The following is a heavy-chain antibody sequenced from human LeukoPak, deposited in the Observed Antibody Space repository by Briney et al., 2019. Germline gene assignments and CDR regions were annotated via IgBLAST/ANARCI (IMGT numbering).Heavy chain of an antibody. CDR1: GGSISSSSYY. CDR3: ARDLGGQGAY. D-gene: IGHD2-15*01. CDR2: IYYSGST. J-gene: IGHJ4*02. Sequence: SETLSLTCTVSGGSISSSSYYWGWIRQPPGKGLEWIGSIYYSGSTYYNPSLKSRVTISVDTSKNQFSLKLSSVTAADTAVYYCARDLGGQGAYWGQGTLVTVSS. V-gene: IGHV4-39*07.